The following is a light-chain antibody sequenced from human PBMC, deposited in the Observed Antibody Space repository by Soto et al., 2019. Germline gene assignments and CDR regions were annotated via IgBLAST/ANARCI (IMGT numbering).Light chain of an antibody. Sequence: DIQMTQSPSTLSASVGDRVTITCRASQSISSWLAWYQQKPGKAPKLLIYKASSLESGVPSRFRGGGSGTEFTLSISSLQPDDFATYYFQQYDSFPRTFGQGTKVEIK. CDR3: QQYDSFPRT. CDR1: QSISSW. CDR2: KAS. J-gene: IGKJ1*01. V-gene: IGKV1-5*03.